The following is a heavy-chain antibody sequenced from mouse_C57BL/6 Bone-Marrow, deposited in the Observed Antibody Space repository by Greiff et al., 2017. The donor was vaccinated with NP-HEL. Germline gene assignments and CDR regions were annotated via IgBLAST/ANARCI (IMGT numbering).Heavy chain of an antibody. V-gene: IGHV1-81*01. Sequence: QVQLQQSGAELARPGASVKLSCKASGYTFTSYGISWVKQRTGQGLEWIGEIYPGSGNTYYNEKFKGKATLTAEKSSSTAYMQLSSLTSEDSAVYFCAIYYYGSSYGFAYWGQGTLVTVSA. CDR2: IYPGSGNT. D-gene: IGHD1-1*01. CDR3: AIYYYGSSYGFAY. CDR1: GYTFTSYG. J-gene: IGHJ3*01.